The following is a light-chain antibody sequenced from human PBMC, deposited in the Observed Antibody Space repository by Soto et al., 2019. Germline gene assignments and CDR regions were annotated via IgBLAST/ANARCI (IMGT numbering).Light chain of an antibody. V-gene: IGKV3-20*01. J-gene: IGKJ2*01. CDR1: QTVSNNY. Sequence: EIVLTQSPGTLSLSPGERATLSCRASQTVSNNYLAWYQQQPRQAPRLLIYGASSRATGIPVRFSCSGSGTDLTLTISILEPEDVEVDYCHQYNKSYMYSFGQGTNLEIK. CDR2: GAS. CDR3: HQYNKSYMYS.